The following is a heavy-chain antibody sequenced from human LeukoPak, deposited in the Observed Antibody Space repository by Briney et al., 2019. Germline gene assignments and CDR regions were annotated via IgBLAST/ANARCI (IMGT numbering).Heavy chain of an antibody. Sequence: SETLSLTCTVSGGSIRSYFWSWLRQPPGKGLEWIGYIWGTEITDYNPSLKSRVTISLDTSKNHFSLKLRSVTAADTALYFCARGLVLATDDAFDIWGQGTLVTVSS. V-gene: IGHV4-59*01. CDR2: IWGTEIT. CDR1: GGSIRSYF. D-gene: IGHD5-12*01. CDR3: ARGLVLATDDAFDI. J-gene: IGHJ3*02.